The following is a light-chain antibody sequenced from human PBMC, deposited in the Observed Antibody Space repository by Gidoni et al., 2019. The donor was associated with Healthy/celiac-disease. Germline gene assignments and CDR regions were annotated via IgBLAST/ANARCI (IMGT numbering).Light chain of an antibody. V-gene: IGKV3-11*01. CDR2: DAS. CDR1: QRVSSY. CDR3: QQRSNWPPKYT. Sequence: IVLTQSPSTLSLSPGETATHTCRASQRVSSYLAWYQQKPGQAPRLLIYDASKRATGIPARFSGSGSGTDLTLTISSIEPEDFAVDYCQQRSNWPPKYTFGQXTKLEIK. J-gene: IGKJ2*01.